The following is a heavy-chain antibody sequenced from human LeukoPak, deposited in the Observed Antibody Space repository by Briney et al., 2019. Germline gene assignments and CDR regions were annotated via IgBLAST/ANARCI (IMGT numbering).Heavy chain of an antibody. D-gene: IGHD5-12*01. Sequence: PPETLSLTCTVSGGSISSYYWSWIRQPPGKGLEWIGYIYYSGSTNYNPSLKSRVTISVDTSKNQFSLKLSPVTAADTAVYYCARRGYSGYDYFIENWGQGTLVTVSS. CDR3: ARRGYSGYDYFIEN. V-gene: IGHV4-59*01. J-gene: IGHJ4*02. CDR1: GGSISSYY. CDR2: IYYSGST.